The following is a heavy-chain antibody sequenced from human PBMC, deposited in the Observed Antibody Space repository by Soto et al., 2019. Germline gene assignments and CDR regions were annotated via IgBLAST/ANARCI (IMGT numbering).Heavy chain of an antibody. V-gene: IGHV1-69*13. CDR3: ARDWYSSGTFDP. CDR1: GGTFSSYA. J-gene: IGHJ5*02. D-gene: IGHD6-19*01. Sequence: SVKVSCKASGGTFSSYAISWVRQAPGQGLEWMGGIIPIFGTANYAQKFQGRVTITADESTSTAYMELSSLRSEDTAVYYCARDWYSSGTFDPWGQGTLVTVSS. CDR2: IIPIFGTA.